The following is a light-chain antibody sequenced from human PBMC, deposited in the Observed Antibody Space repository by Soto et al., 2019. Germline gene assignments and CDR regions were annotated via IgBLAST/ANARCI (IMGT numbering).Light chain of an antibody. CDR3: QSYGFTNHGV. Sequence: NFMLTQPHSVSTSPGGTVTISCTGSSGSIASNYVQWYQQRPGSAPTIVIYEDDQRPSGVPDRFSGSIDRSSNSASLTISGLKTEDEADYYCQSYGFTNHGVFGGGTKLTVL. CDR1: SGSIASNY. J-gene: IGLJ3*02. CDR2: EDD. V-gene: IGLV6-57*02.